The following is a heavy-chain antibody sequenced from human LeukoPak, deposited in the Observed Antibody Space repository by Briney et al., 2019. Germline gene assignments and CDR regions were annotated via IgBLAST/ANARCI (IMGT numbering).Heavy chain of an antibody. Sequence: NPSETLSLTCTVSGGSISTYYWSWVRQPPGKGLEWIGYIYYSGSTNYNPSLKSRVTISVDTSKNQFSLKLSSVTAADTAVYYCAREKVLGWNDLADAFDIWGQGTMVTVSS. D-gene: IGHD1-1*01. CDR1: GGSISTYY. J-gene: IGHJ3*02. V-gene: IGHV4-59*01. CDR3: AREKVLGWNDLADAFDI. CDR2: IYYSGST.